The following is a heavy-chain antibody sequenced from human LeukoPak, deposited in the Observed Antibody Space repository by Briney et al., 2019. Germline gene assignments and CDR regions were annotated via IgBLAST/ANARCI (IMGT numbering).Heavy chain of an antibody. D-gene: IGHD3-22*01. CDR1: GFTFSSYS. CDR2: ISGSGGST. J-gene: IGHJ5*02. CDR3: AKDLQAITMIVVVSNWFDP. V-gene: IGHV3-23*01. Sequence: QTGGSLRLSCAASGFTFSSYSMNWVRQAPGKGLEWVSAISGSGGSTYYADSVKGRFTISRDNSKNTLYLQMNSLRAEDTAVYYCAKDLQAITMIVVVSNWFDPWGQGTLVTVSS.